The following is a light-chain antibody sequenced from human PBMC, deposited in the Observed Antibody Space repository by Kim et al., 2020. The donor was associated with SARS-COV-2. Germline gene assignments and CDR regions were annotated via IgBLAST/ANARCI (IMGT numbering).Light chain of an antibody. CDR2: RNN. CDR3: AAWDDSLCVWV. V-gene: IGLV1-47*01. Sequence: ELTQPPSASGTPGQRVTISCSGSSSNIGSDYVYWYQQLPGTAPKLLIYRNNQRPSGVPDRFSGSKSGTSASLAISGLRSEDEAGYYCAAWDDSLCVWV. J-gene: IGLJ3*02. CDR1: SSNIGSDY.